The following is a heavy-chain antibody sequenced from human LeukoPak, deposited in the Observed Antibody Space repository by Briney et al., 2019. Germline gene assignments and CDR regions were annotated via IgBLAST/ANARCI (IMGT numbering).Heavy chain of an antibody. J-gene: IGHJ4*02. CDR1: GGSISSYY. CDR2: IYYSGST. D-gene: IGHD7-27*01. CDR3: ARDPGTNWGTFDY. V-gene: IGHV4-59*01. Sequence: SETLSLTCTVSGGSISSYYWSWIRQPPGKGLEWIGYIYYSGSTNYNPSLKSRVTISVDTSKNQFSLKLSSVTAADTAVYYCARDPGTNWGTFDYWGQGTLVTVSS.